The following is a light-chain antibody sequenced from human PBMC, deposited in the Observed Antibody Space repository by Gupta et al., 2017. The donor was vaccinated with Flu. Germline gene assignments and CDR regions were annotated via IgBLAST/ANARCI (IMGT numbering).Light chain of an antibody. CDR1: QSISSW. V-gene: IGKV1-5*03. CDR3: QEYNRYSWT. J-gene: IGKJ1*01. Sequence: GDRVTITCRARQSISSWLAWYQQKPGNPPKLMIYMASTLETGVPSRFAGSGSGTEFTLTISSLQPDDFATYYCQEYNRYSWTFGQGTKVEIK. CDR2: MAS.